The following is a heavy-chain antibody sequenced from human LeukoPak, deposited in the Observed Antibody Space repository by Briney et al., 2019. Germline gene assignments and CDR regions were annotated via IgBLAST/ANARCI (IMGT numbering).Heavy chain of an antibody. J-gene: IGHJ2*01. V-gene: IGHV4-59*01. Sequence: SETLSLTCTVSGDSINNYYWSWIRQPPGKGLEWIGYVYYSGTTNYKYKSSLKSRVTISVDTSKNQFSLRLSSVTAADTAVYYCARSDRDLWYFDLWGRGTLVTVSS. CDR3: ARSDRDLWYFDL. CDR1: GDSINNYY. CDR2: VYYSGTT.